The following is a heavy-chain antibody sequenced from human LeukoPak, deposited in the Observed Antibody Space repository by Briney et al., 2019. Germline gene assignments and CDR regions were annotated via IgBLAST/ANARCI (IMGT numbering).Heavy chain of an antibody. D-gene: IGHD1-14*01. CDR3: AVDLQPGDPQIDH. Sequence: SETLSLTCTVSGGSISSSSYYWGWIRQPPGRGLEWIGSLYRTGSTYYNPSLGGRGVISLDTSKNQLSLKLASVTAADTAVYYCAVDLQPGDPQIDHWGRGSLVTVSS. CDR2: LYRTGST. V-gene: IGHV4-39*01. J-gene: IGHJ5*02. CDR1: GGSISSSSYY.